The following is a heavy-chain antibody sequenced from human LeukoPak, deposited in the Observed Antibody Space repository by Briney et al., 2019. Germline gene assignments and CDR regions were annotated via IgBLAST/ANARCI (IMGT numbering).Heavy chain of an antibody. CDR3: ARDLKRGYSSGRYSWGTGSSNDY. CDR2: ISGYNGDT. CDR1: GYTFTSYD. Sequence: ASVKVSCKASGYTFTSYDISWVRQAPGQGVGWLRGISGYNGDTNYAQQKSEGRVTMPTHKTTSTAYMEMRSMRSDDTAVYYCARDLKRGYSSGRYSWGTGSSNDYWGQGTLVTVSS. J-gene: IGHJ4*02. V-gene: IGHV1-18*01. D-gene: IGHD6-19*01.